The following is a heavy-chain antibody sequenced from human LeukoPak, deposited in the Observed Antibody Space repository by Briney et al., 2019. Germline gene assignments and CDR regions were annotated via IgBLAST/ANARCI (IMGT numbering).Heavy chain of an antibody. CDR3: ARGFFRDTNPGDNWFDP. Sequence: GASVKVSCKASGYTFTSYYMHWVRQAPGQGLEWMGIINPSGGSTSYAQKFQGRVTMTRDTSTSTVYMELSSLRSEDTAVYYCARGFFRDTNPGDNWFDPWGQGTLVTVSS. D-gene: IGHD2-8*01. CDR2: INPSGGST. CDR1: GYTFTSYY. J-gene: IGHJ5*02. V-gene: IGHV1-46*01.